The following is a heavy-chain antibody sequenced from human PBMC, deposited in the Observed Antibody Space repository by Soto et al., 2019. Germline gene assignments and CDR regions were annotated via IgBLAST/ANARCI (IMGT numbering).Heavy chain of an antibody. D-gene: IGHD3-3*01. CDR3: AHRSFANDAFDV. V-gene: IGHV2-5*01. Sequence: KESGPTLVKPTQTLTLTCTFSGFSLSTSGVGVGWIRQPPGKALEWLALIYWNDDKHYSASLKSRLTIAKDTSKNQVVLTMTNMDPVDTATYYCAHRSFANDAFDVWGQGTMVTVSS. J-gene: IGHJ3*01. CDR1: GFSLSTSGVG. CDR2: IYWNDDK.